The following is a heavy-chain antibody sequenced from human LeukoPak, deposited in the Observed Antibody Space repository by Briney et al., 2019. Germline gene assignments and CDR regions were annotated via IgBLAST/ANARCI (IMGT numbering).Heavy chain of an antibody. J-gene: IGHJ1*01. V-gene: IGHV4-30-2*01. CDR3: ARWEGGGWSLAEYFQH. Sequence: SQTLSLTCAVSGGSISSGGYSWSWVRQPPGEGLEWVGYIYHSGSTYYNPSLKSRVTISVDTSKNQFSLKLSSVTAADTAVYYCARWEGGGWSLAEYFQHWGQGTLVTVSS. CDR1: GGSISSGGYS. CDR2: IYHSGST. D-gene: IGHD6-19*01.